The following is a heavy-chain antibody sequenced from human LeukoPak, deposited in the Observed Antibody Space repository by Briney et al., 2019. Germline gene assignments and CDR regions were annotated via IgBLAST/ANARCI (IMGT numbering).Heavy chain of an antibody. J-gene: IGHJ3*02. V-gene: IGHV3-30*04. CDR1: GFAFSSYA. CDR2: ISYNGNIK. Sequence: GGSLRLSCAASGFAFSSYAMHWVRQAPGKGLEWVAVISYNGNIKHYADSVKGRFTISRDNSKNTLYLQMNSLRAEDTAFYYCVKEGSTWYDALDIWGQGTIVTISS. CDR3: VKEGSTWYDALDI. D-gene: IGHD6-13*01.